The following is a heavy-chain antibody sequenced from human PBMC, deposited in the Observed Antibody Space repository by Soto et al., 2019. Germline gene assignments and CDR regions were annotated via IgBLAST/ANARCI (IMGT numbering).Heavy chain of an antibody. CDR3: ARSDGSNLNGVDP. J-gene: IGHJ5*02. CDR1: GYTFTSYD. CDR2: MNPNSANT. V-gene: IGHV1-8*01. Sequence: QVQLVQSGAEVKKPGASVKVSCKASGYTFTSYDINWVRQATGQGLEWMGWMNPNSANTGYAQKSQGRLTMTRNTSISTAYMELSSMRSEDTAVCYCARSDGSNLNGVDPWGQGTLVTVSS. D-gene: IGHD2-21*01.